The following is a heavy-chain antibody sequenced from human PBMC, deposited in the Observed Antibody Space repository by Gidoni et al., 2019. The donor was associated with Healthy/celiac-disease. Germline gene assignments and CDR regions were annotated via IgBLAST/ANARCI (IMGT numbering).Heavy chain of an antibody. V-gene: IGHV7-4-1*02. CDR3: AREDCTGGVCYWYFDL. CDR1: GYTFTSYA. J-gene: IGHJ2*01. CDR2: INTNTGNP. Sequence: QVQLVQSGSELKKPGASVKVSCKASGYTFTSYAMNWVRQAPGQGLEWMGWINTNTGNPTYAQGFTGRFVFSLDTSVSTAYLQISSLKSEDTAVYYCAREDCTGGVCYWYFDLWGRGTLVTVSS. D-gene: IGHD2-8*02.